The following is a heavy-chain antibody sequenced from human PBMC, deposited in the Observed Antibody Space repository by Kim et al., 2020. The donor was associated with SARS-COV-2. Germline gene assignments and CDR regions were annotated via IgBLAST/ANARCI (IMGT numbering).Heavy chain of an antibody. CDR3: ASSSSSGPFDY. J-gene: IGHJ4*02. D-gene: IGHD6-6*01. CDR2: K. Sequence: KKHADSVKGRFTISRDNSKNTLYLQMNSLRAEDTAVYYCASSSSSGPFDYWGQGTLVTVSS. V-gene: IGHV3-33*01.